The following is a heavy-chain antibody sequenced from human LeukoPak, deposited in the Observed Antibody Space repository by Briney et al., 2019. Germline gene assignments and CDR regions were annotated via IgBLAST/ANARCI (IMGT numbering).Heavy chain of an antibody. CDR3: AKGEYYYDSSGTYDAFDI. CDR2: IIGSGGST. CDR1: GFTFSSYA. V-gene: IGHV3-23*01. J-gene: IGHJ3*02. D-gene: IGHD3-22*01. Sequence: PGGSLRLSCAASGFTFSSYAMSWVRQAPGKGLEWVSAIIGSGGSTYYADSVKGRFTISRDNSKNTLYLQMSSLRAEDTAVYYCAKGEYYYDSSGTYDAFDIWGQGTMVTVSS.